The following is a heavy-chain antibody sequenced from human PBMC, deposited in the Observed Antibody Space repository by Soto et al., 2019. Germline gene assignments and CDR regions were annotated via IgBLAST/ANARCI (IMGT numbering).Heavy chain of an antibody. D-gene: IGHD3-16*01. V-gene: IGHV3-66*01. CDR2: LYSRGST. CDR1: GFTACPMS. J-gene: IGHJ4*02. CDR3: ARDPWAADY. Sequence: GGPLRFPCAPLGFTACPMSLTWLRQAPGKGLERVSVLYSRGSTFYADSVRGRFPISRDNSKNTVNLQMNSLRAEDTAVYYCARDPWAADYWGQGTLVTVSS.